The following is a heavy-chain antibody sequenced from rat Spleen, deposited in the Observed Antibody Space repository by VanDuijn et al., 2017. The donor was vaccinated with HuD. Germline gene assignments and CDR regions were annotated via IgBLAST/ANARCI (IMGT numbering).Heavy chain of an antibody. CDR1: GLSLNSNS. J-gene: IGHJ2*01. Sequence: QVQLKESGPGLVQPSQTLSLTCTVSGLSLNSNSVSWIRQPPGKGLEWMGVIWSNGSTDYNSALKSRLSVSRDTSKSQVLLKMNSLQTEDTAMYFCARSAKYYYDGSYYYVHFDYWGQGVMVTVSS. CDR3: ARSAKYYYDGSYYYVHFDY. D-gene: IGHD1-12*02. V-gene: IGHV2-47*01. CDR2: IWSNGST.